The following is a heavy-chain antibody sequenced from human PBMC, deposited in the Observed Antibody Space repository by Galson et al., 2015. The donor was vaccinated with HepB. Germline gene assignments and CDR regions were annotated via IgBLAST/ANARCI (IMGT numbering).Heavy chain of an antibody. CDR2: INRDGSSK. CDR3: ARRISLVRGIITKPDYYYGMDV. V-gene: IGHV3-7*03. D-gene: IGHD3-10*01. CDR1: GFTFSSYW. J-gene: IGHJ6*02. Sequence: SLRLSCAASGFTFSSYWMNWVRQAPGKGLEWVAHINRDGSSKYYVDSVKGRFTISRDNAKDSVYLQLDSLRAEDPAVYYCARRISLVRGIITKPDYYYGMDVWGQGTTVTVAS.